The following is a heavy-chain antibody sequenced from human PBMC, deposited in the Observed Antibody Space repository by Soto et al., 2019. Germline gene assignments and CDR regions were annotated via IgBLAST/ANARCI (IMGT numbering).Heavy chain of an antibody. CDR1: GGIFTATA. CDR2: VIPMFGTA. Sequence: QVQLVQSGAEVRKPGSSVKVSCRSSGGIFTATAISWVRQAPVQGPEWMGGVIPMFGTANYPQRFQGRVTITADESTNTAYMQLSSLRSEDTAVYFCAVGFKVDYYSLDVWGQGTTVTVSS. CDR3: AVGFKVDYYSLDV. D-gene: IGHD5-18*01. J-gene: IGHJ6*02. V-gene: IGHV1-69*01.